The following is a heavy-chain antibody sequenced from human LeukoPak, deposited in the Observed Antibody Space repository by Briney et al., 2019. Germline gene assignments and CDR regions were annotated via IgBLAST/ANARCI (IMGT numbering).Heavy chain of an antibody. J-gene: IGHJ4*02. V-gene: IGHV3-23*01. CDR2: ISGRDSGT. D-gene: IGHD4-23*01. CDR3: AKRSDYGGNWNYFDY. Sequence: PGGSLRLSSAASRISFRLHGMSWGRQAPGEGLEWVSAISGRDSGTCYADSVKGRFTISRDNSKNTVYLQMNTLRAEDTTVYYCAKRSDYGGNWNYFDYWGQGTLVTVSS. CDR1: RISFRLHG.